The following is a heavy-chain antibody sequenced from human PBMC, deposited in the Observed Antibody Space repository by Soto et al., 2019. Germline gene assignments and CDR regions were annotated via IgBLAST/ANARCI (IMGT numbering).Heavy chain of an antibody. J-gene: IGHJ5*02. CDR1: GYTFTSYA. Sequence: ASVKVSCKASGYTFTSYAMHWVRQAPGQRLEWMGWINAGNGNTKYSQKFQGRVTITRDTSASTAYMALSSLRSEDTAVYYCAGAIANFGVVIIGPGDWFDPWGQGTLVTVSS. CDR2: INAGNGNT. V-gene: IGHV1-3*01. D-gene: IGHD3-3*01. CDR3: AGAIANFGVVIIGPGDWFDP.